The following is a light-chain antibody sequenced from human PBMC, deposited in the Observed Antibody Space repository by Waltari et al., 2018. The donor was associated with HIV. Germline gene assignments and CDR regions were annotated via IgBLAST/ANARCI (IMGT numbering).Light chain of an antibody. V-gene: IGKV1-6*01. CDR2: AAS. J-gene: IGKJ4*01. Sequence: AIQMTQSPSSLSASVGDRVNITCRASQGIGNDLGWYQQKPGKAPELLIYAASSLQSGVPSRFSGSGSGTDFTLTISSLQPEDFVTYYCLQDYNYPLTFGGGTKVEIK. CDR3: LQDYNYPLT. CDR1: QGIGND.